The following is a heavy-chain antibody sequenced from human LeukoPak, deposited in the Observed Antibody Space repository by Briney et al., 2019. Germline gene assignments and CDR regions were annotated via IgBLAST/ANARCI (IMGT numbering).Heavy chain of an antibody. CDR2: TSYRSKGSN. J-gene: IGHJ3*02. Sequence: SQTLSLTCAISGDSVSSNSAAWNWIRQSPSRGLEWLGRTSYRSKGSNDYAVSGRSRITFNPDTTTTHFPLQMNSVTPQDPALYYCERGGVAFDIWGQGPMLTVTS. V-gene: IGHV6-1*01. CDR3: ERGGVAFDI. CDR1: GDSVSSNSAA.